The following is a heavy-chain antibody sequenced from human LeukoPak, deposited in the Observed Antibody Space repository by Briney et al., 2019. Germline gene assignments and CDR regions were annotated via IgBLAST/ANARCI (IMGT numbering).Heavy chain of an antibody. Sequence: PSETLSLTCAVYGGSFSGYYWSWIRQPPGKGLEWIGEFNHSGSTNYNPSLKSRVTISVDTSKNQFSLKLSSVTAADTAMYYCARVGYCSSTSCFPADYWGQGTLVTVSS. V-gene: IGHV4-34*01. CDR1: GGSFSGYY. D-gene: IGHD2-2*01. J-gene: IGHJ4*02. CDR2: FNHSGST. CDR3: ARVGYCSSTSCFPADY.